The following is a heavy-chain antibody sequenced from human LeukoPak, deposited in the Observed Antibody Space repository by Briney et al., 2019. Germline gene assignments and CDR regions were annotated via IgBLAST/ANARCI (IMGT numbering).Heavy chain of an antibody. Sequence: KPSETLSLTCTVSGGSISSYYWSWIRQPPGKGLEWIGYIYYSGTTNYIPALKSRVTISVDTSKNQFSLKLSSVTAADTAVYYCAREYSSSSGRRAFDVWGQGTMVTVSS. D-gene: IGHD6-6*01. CDR2: IYYSGTT. V-gene: IGHV4-59*08. J-gene: IGHJ3*01. CDR1: GGSISSYY. CDR3: AREYSSSSGRRAFDV.